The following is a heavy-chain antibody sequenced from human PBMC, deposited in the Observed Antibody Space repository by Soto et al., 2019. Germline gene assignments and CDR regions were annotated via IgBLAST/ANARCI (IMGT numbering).Heavy chain of an antibody. CDR3: AREESIVVIPAAVDY. V-gene: IGHV3-33*01. CDR2: IWSNGRTI. D-gene: IGHD2-2*01. CDR1: GFTFSSYG. J-gene: IGHJ4*02. Sequence: GGSLRLSCAASGFTFSSYGMHWVRQAPGKGLEWVAVIWSNGRTIHYADSVKGRFTISRDNSKNTLHLQMDSLRAEDTAVYYCAREESIVVIPAAVDYWGQGTLVTVSS.